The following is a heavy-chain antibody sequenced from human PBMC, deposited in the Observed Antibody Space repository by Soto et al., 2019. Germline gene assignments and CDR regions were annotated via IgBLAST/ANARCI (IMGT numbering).Heavy chain of an antibody. D-gene: IGHD3-9*01. V-gene: IGHV1-46*03. Sequence: ASVKVSCKASGYTFTSYYMHWVRQAPGQGLEWMGIINPSGGSTSYAQKFQGRVTMTRDTSTSTVYMELSSLRSEDTAVYYCARDDASYYDILTGYYIVTSPDYWGQGTLVNAPQ. CDR2: INPSGGST. CDR1: GYTFTSYY. CDR3: ARDDASYYDILTGYYIVTSPDY. J-gene: IGHJ4*02.